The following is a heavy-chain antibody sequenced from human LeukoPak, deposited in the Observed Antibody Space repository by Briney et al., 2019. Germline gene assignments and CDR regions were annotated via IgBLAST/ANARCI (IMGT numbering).Heavy chain of an antibody. Sequence: GGSLRLSCAASGFTVDSNYLSWVRQAPGKGLEWVSTIYTGGNTYYAASVKGRFTISRDYSKNTLFLQMNSLRADDTAVYYCAKVGTGDLFRALDYWGQGTLVTVSS. CDR2: IYTGGNT. V-gene: IGHV3-53*01. CDR3: AKVGTGDLFRALDY. CDR1: GFTVDSNY. D-gene: IGHD1-14*01. J-gene: IGHJ4*02.